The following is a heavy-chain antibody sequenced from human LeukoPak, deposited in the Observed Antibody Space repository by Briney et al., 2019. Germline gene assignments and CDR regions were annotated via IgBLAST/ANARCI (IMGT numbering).Heavy chain of an antibody. CDR3: AKVRSSGWYFDY. D-gene: IGHD6-19*01. CDR1: GSTFSSYA. Sequence: PGGSLRLSCAASGSTFSSYAMSWVRQAPGKGLEWVSAISGSGGSTYYADSVKGRFTISRDNSKNTLYLQMNSLRAEDTAVYYCAKVRSSGWYFDYWGQGTLVTVSS. V-gene: IGHV3-23*01. J-gene: IGHJ4*02. CDR2: ISGSGGST.